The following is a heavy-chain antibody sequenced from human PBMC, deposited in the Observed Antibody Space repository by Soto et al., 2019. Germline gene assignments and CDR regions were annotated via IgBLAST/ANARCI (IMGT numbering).Heavy chain of an antibody. J-gene: IGHJ6*03. CDR2: VYYSGNT. V-gene: IGHV4-59*01. D-gene: IGHD6-13*01. CDR1: GGXISPYY. Sequence: PSETLSLTCTVSGGXISPYYWSWIRQPPGKGLEWIGYVYYSGNTNYNPSLESRVTISVDTSRNRFSLNLTSATAADTAVYYCARKGAAASYAHYYMGVWGRGTAVTVSS. CDR3: ARKGAAASYAHYYMGV.